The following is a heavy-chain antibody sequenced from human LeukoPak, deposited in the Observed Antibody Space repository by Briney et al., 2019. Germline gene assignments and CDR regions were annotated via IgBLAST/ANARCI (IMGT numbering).Heavy chain of an antibody. CDR3: ARGPSITLIRGGQWYYYMDV. J-gene: IGHJ6*03. CDR2: INPSGGST. Sequence: VKVSCKASGYTFTSYYMYWVRQAPGQGLEWMGIINPSGGSTNYAQKFQGRVTITRDTATNKVYMEQSSLRSEDTAVYYCARGPSITLIRGGQWYYYMDVWGKGTTVTISS. D-gene: IGHD3-10*01. CDR1: GYTFTSYY. V-gene: IGHV1-46*01.